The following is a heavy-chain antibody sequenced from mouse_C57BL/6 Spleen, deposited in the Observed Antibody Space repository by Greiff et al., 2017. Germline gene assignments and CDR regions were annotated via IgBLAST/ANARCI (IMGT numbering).Heavy chain of an antibody. D-gene: IGHD1-1*01. J-gene: IGHJ4*01. CDR3: ARSGGSSWNYYAMDY. V-gene: IGHV1-26*01. CDR2: INPNNGGT. Sequence: VQLQQSGPELVKPGASVKISCKASGYTFSDYYMNWVKQSHGKSLEWIGDINPNNGGTSYNQKFKGKATLTVDKSSSTAYMELRSLTSEDSAVYYCARSGGSSWNYYAMDYWGQGTSVTVSS. CDR1: GYTFSDYY.